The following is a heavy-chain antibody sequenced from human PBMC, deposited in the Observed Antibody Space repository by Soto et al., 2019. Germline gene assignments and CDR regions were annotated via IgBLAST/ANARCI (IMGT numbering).Heavy chain of an antibody. V-gene: IGHV3-30-3*01. D-gene: IGHD6-6*01. J-gene: IGHJ2*01. CDR3: ARGGGIAVRPSGWYFDL. CDR1: GFTFSSYA. Sequence: PGGSLRLSCAASGFTFSSYAMHWVRQAPGKGLEWVAVISYDGSNKYYADSVKGRFSVSRDNSKNTLYLQMNSLRAEDTAVYYCARGGGIAVRPSGWYFDLWGRGTLVTVSS. CDR2: ISYDGSNK.